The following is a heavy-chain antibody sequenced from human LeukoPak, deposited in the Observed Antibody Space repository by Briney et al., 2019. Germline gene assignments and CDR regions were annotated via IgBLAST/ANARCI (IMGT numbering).Heavy chain of an antibody. CDR3: AREYQGHWDY. CDR2: ISYDGSNK. V-gene: IGHV3-30*04. D-gene: IGHD1-1*01. CDR1: GFTFSSYA. J-gene: IGHJ4*02. Sequence: GRSLRLSCAASGFTFSSYAIHWVRQAPGKGLEWVAVISYDGSNKYYADSVKGRFTISRDNSKNTLYLQMNSLRAEDTAVYYCAREYQGHWDYWGQGTLVTVSS.